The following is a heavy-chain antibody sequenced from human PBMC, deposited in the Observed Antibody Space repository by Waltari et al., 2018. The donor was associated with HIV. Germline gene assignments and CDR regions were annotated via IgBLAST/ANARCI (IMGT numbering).Heavy chain of an antibody. J-gene: IGHJ4*02. V-gene: IGHV3-23*01. CDR1: GFTFSHFA. CDR2: ISGEGDNT. D-gene: IGHD2-15*01. CDR3: AKDLYCGGGSCFARVSDS. Sequence: EVQLLESGGGLVQPGGSLRLSCTASGFTFSHFAMTWVRQAPGKGLEWVSLISGEGDNTHYADSVKVRFTISRDKSNDPVHLQMTSLRAEDTALYYCAKDLYCGGGSCFARVSDSWGQGTLVTVSP.